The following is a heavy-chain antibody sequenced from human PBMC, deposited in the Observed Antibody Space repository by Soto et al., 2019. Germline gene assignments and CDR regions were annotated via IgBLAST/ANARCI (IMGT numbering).Heavy chain of an antibody. Sequence: QVQLVQSGAEVKKPGSSVKVSCKASGGTFSSYAISWVRQAPGQGLEWMGGIIPIFGTANYAQKFQGRVTITADESTSTAYMELSSLRSEDTAVYYCARDQIFNAGSGHQYYYYGMDVWGQGTTVTVSS. J-gene: IGHJ6*02. V-gene: IGHV1-69*01. CDR2: IIPIFGTA. CDR1: GGTFSSYA. CDR3: ARDQIFNAGSGHQYYYYGMDV. D-gene: IGHD2-15*01.